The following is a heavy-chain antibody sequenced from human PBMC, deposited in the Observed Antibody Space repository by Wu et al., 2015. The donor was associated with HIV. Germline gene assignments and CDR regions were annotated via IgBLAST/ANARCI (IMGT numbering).Heavy chain of an antibody. D-gene: IGHD2-8*01. CDR2: INPSRGDT. V-gene: IGHV1-46*01. Sequence: QVYLVQSGAEVKKPGSSVRLSCKASGFPFTSYSMNWVRQAPGQGLEWMGIINPSRGDTNYAQKFQGRLTITRDTSTYTVYMDLSSLRSEDTAIYYXARDNGVYWRRGGKGNGMAVWGQGTTVTVSS. J-gene: IGHJ6*02. CDR1: GFPFTSYS. CDR3: ARDNGVYWRRGGKGNGMAV.